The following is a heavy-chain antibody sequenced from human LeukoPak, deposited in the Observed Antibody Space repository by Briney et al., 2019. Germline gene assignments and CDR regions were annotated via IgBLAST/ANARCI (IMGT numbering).Heavy chain of an antibody. CDR3: AKGGTGYYYGIDV. CDR1: GFTFSSYG. V-gene: IGHV3-30*02. CDR2: IRYDGSNK. Sequence: GGSLRLSCAASGFTFSSYGMHWVRQAPGKGLEWVAFIRYDGSNKYYADSVKGRLTISRDNSKNTLYLQMNSLRAEDTAVYYCAKGGTGYYYGIDVWGQGTTVTVSS. J-gene: IGHJ6*02. D-gene: IGHD1-26*01.